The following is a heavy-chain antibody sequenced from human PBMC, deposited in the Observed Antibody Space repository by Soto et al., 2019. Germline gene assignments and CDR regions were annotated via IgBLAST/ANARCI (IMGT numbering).Heavy chain of an antibody. CDR2: IDPAASYS. Sequence: GESLKISCKGSGYSFTSYWISWVRQMPGKGLEWMGRIDPAASYSYYSPSFQGHVTISTDKSISTAYLQWSTLKASDTAIYYCAYIAVTGTFDYWGQGTLVTVSS. CDR3: AYIAVTGTFDY. V-gene: IGHV5-10-1*01. J-gene: IGHJ4*02. D-gene: IGHD6-19*01. CDR1: GYSFTSYW.